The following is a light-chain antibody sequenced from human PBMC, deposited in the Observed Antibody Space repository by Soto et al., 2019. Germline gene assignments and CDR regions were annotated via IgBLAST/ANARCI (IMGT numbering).Light chain of an antibody. CDR1: SSDVGGYNY. J-gene: IGLJ2*01. Sequence: QSALTQPRSVSGSPGQSVTISCTGTSSDVGGYNYVSWYQQHPGKAPKLMIYDVTKRPSGVPDRFSGSKSGVTASLTISGLQAEDEAEYYCCSYAGSYTLILGGGTKLTVL. V-gene: IGLV2-11*01. CDR3: CSYAGSYTLI. CDR2: DVT.